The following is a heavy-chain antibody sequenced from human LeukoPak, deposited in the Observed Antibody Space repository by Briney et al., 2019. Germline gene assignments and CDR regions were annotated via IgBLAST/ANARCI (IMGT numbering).Heavy chain of an antibody. CDR2: IYYSGST. J-gene: IGHJ4*02. D-gene: IGHD4-17*01. CDR1: GGSISSYY. CDR3: ARYTVTTSHFDY. Sequence: SETLSLTCTVSGGSISSYYWSWIRQPPGKGLEWIGYIYYSGSTNYNPSLKSRVTISVDTSKNQFSLKLSSVTAADTAVYYCARYTVTTSHFDYWGQGTLVTVSS. V-gene: IGHV4-59*08.